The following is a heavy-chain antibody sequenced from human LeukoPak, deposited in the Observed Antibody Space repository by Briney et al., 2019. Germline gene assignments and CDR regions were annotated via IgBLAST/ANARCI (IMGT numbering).Heavy chain of an antibody. V-gene: IGHV1-69*06. J-gene: IGHJ3*02. D-gene: IGHD2-2*01. CDR2: IIPIFGTA. CDR1: GGTFSSYA. CDR3: GRDEADIVVVPAATSHAFDI. Sequence: ASVKVSCKASGGTFSSYAISWVRQAPGQGLEWMGGIIPIFGTANYAQKFQGRVTITADKSTSTAYMELSSLRSEDTAVYYCGRDEADIVVVPAATSHAFDIWGQGTMVTVSS.